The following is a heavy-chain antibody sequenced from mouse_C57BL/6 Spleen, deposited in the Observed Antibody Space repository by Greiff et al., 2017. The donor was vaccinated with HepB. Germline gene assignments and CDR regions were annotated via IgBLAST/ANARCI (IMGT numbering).Heavy chain of an antibody. D-gene: IGHD6-1*01. Sequence: VQLQQPGAELVKPGASVKLSCKASGYTFTSYWMHWVKQRPGQGLEWIGMIHPNSGSTNYNEKFKSKATLTVDKSSSTAYMQLSSLTSEDSAVYYCASLHDRGAMDYWGQGTSVTVSS. CDR3: ASLHDRGAMDY. CDR1: GYTFTSYW. J-gene: IGHJ4*01. CDR2: IHPNSGST. V-gene: IGHV1-64*01.